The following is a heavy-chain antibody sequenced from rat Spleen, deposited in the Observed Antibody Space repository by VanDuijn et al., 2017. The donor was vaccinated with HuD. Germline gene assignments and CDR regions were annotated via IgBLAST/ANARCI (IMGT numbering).Heavy chain of an antibody. CDR1: GFSLSSYG. V-gene: IGHV2-13*01. J-gene: IGHJ2*01. Sequence: QVQLKESGPGLVQPSQTLSLTCTVSGFSLSSYGVIWVRQPPGKGLEWMGLIWNVGGTRFNSVFKSRLSISRDTSKSQVFLKMNSLQTDDTAIYFCTRRGIITTTFDHWGQGVMVTVSS. CDR3: TRRGIITTTFDH. D-gene: IGHD1-10*01. CDR2: IWNVGGT.